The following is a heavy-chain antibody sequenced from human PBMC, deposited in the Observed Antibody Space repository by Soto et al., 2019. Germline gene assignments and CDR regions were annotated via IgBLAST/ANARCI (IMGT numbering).Heavy chain of an antibody. CDR2: IYYSGST. Sequence: SETLSLTCTVSGGSISSGDYYWSWIRQPPGKGLEWIGYIYYSGSTYYNPSLKSRVTISVDTSKNQFSLKLSSVTAADTAVYYCAGRFRNSFDYWGQGTLVTVYS. D-gene: IGHD1-1*01. CDR3: AGRFRNSFDY. V-gene: IGHV4-30-4*01. CDR1: GGSISSGDYY. J-gene: IGHJ4*02.